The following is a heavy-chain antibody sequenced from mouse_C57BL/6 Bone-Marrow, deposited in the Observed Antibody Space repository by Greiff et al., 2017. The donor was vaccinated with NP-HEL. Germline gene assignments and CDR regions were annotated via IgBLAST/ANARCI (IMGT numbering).Heavy chain of an antibody. V-gene: IGHV1-15*01. CDR3: TRLGDYYGSSPYAMDY. Sequence: VQLQQSGAELVRPGASVTLSCKASGYTFTDYEMHWVKQTPVHGLEWIGAIDPETGGTAYNQKFKGKAILTADKSSSTAYMELRSLTSEDSAVYYCTRLGDYYGSSPYAMDYWGQGTSVTVSS. D-gene: IGHD1-1*01. CDR1: GYTFTDYE. CDR2: IDPETGGT. J-gene: IGHJ4*01.